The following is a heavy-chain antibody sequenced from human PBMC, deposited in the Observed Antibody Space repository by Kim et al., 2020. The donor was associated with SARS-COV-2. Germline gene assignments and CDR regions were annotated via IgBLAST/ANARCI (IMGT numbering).Heavy chain of an antibody. J-gene: IGHJ4*02. D-gene: IGHD3-10*01. V-gene: IGHV3-15*01. CDR2: IKSKTDGGTT. CDR3: TTDWALRITMVRGVPGPPDY. Sequence: GGSLRLSCAASGFTFSNAWMSWVRHAPGKGLERVGRIKSKTDGGTTDYAAPVKGRFTISRDDSKNTLYLQMNSLKTEDTAVYYCTTDWALRITMVRGVPGPPDYWGQGTLVTVSS. CDR1: GFTFSNAW.